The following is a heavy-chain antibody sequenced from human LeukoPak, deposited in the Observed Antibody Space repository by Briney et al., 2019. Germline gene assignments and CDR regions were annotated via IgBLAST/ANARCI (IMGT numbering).Heavy chain of an antibody. CDR2: ISSSGNTI. CDR1: GFTFSSYS. V-gene: IGHV3-48*04. Sequence: QAGGSLRLSCAASGFTFSSYSMNWIRQAPGKGLEWVSYISSSGNTIYYADSVKGRFTISRDNAKNSLYLQMNSLRAEDTALYYCARVWRSSSFPFHYWGQGTLVTVSS. J-gene: IGHJ4*02. CDR3: ARVWRSSSFPFHY. D-gene: IGHD6-6*01.